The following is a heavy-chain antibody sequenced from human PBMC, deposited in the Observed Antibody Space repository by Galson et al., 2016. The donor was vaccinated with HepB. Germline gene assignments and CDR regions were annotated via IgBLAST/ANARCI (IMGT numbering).Heavy chain of an antibody. CDR3: MRDSYSVSGTSSTYLYYGMDV. CDR1: GFTFGRYW. Sequence: SLRLSCAASGFTFGRYWMHWVRQAPGKGLLWVARISPNGCCPVSADSVNGRFTVSRDNAENTLSLQMNRLTVEDAAVYYCMRDSYSVSGTSSTYLYYGMDVWDQGTTVTVSS. V-gene: IGHV3-74*01. CDR2: ISPNGCCP. J-gene: IGHJ6*02. D-gene: IGHD3-16*01.